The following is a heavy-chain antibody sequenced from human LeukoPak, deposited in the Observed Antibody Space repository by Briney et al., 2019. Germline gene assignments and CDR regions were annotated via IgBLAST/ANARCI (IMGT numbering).Heavy chain of an antibody. CDR1: GYTFSNYG. V-gene: IGHV1-18*01. J-gene: IGHJ5*02. Sequence: GASVKVSCKASGYTFSNYGISWVRQAPGQGLEWMGWISAYNGNTNYAQKLQGRVTMTTDTSTSTAYMELRSLRSDDTAVYYCARGLEWLTRRHTWFDPWGQGTLVTVSS. CDR2: ISAYNGNT. D-gene: IGHD3-3*01. CDR3: ARGLEWLTRRHTWFDP.